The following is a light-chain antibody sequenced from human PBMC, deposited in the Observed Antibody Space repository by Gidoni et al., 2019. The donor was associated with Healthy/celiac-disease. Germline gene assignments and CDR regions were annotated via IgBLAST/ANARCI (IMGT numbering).Light chain of an antibody. Sequence: EIVLTQSPGTLSFSPGERATLSCRASQSVSSSYVAWYQQKPGQAPRLLIYGASRRATGIPDRFSGSGSGTDFTLTISRLEPEDFAVYYCQQYGSSPRTFGQGTKVEIK. CDR1: QSVSSSY. V-gene: IGKV3-20*01. CDR3: QQYGSSPRT. CDR2: GAS. J-gene: IGKJ1*01.